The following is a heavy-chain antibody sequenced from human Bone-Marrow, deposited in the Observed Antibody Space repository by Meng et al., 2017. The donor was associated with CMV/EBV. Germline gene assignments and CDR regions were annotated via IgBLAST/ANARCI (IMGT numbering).Heavy chain of an antibody. J-gene: IGHJ4*02. D-gene: IGHD1-1*01. Sequence: SETLSLTCTVSGDFITSNYWTWIRQPPGKGLEWIGYIYYTGSTHYNPSLKSRITISLDMSKNQFSLKLSSVTAADTAVYYCARGLNWNDVDYWGQGTLVTVSS. CDR1: GDFITSNY. CDR2: IYYTGST. CDR3: ARGLNWNDVDY. V-gene: IGHV4-59*01.